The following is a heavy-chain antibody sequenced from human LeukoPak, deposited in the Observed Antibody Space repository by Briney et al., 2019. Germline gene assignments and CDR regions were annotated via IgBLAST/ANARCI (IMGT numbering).Heavy chain of an antibody. V-gene: IGHV1-24*01. CDR3: ATDRRVPGVMSHYGMDV. J-gene: IGHJ6*04. CDR1: GYTLNELS. D-gene: IGHD3-10*01. CDR2: FDPEDGET. Sequence: GASVKVSCKVSGYTLNELSMHWVRQAPGKGLEWMGGFDPEDGETIYAQKFQGRVTMTEDTSTDTAYMELSSLRSEDTAVYYCATDRRVPGVMSHYGMDVWGKGTTVTVSS.